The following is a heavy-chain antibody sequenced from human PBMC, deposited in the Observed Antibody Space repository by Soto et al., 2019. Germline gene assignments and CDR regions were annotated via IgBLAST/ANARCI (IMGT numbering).Heavy chain of an antibody. CDR2: ISGSGGST. V-gene: IGHV3-23*01. D-gene: IGHD3-3*01. Sequence: GGSLRLSCAASGFTFSSYAMSWVRQAPGKGLEWVSAISGSGGSTYYADSVKGRFTISRDNSKNTLYLQMNSLRAEDTAVYYCAKDTGYYDFWSGYSNWFDPWGQGTLITVSS. J-gene: IGHJ5*02. CDR3: AKDTGYYDFWSGYSNWFDP. CDR1: GFTFSSYA.